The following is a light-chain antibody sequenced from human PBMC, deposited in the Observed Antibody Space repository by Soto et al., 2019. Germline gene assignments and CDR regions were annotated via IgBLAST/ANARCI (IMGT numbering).Light chain of an antibody. CDR3: QQYASSPLT. J-gene: IGKJ4*01. CDR1: QSVRSNY. CDR2: GAS. V-gene: IGKV3-20*01. Sequence: EIVLTQSPGTRALSSGEIATLSCRASQSVRSNYLAWYQQKPDQAPRLLIYGASSRATGVPDRFGGSGSGTDFTLTINRLEPEDFAVYYCQQYASSPLTFGGGTKVAIK.